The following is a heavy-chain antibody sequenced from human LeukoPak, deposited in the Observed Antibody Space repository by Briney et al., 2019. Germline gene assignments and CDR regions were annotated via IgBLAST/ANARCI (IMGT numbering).Heavy chain of an antibody. CDR3: AKSPVIVARLNYFDY. CDR1: GFTFSSYA. J-gene: IGHJ4*02. D-gene: IGHD6-6*01. CDR2: ISGSGGST. Sequence: GGSRRLSCAASGFTFSSYAMSWVRQAPGKGLEWVSAISGSGGSTYYADSVKGRFTISRDNSKNTLYLQMNSLRAEDTAVYYCAKSPVIVARLNYFDYWGQGTLVTVSS. V-gene: IGHV3-23*01.